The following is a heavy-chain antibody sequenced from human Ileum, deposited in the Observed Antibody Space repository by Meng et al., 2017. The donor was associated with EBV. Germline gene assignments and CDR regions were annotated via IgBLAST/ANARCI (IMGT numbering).Heavy chain of an antibody. CDR2: MNPKTGTA. D-gene: IGHD5-24*01. J-gene: IGHJ4*02. Sequence: VQLVQSGAGVKKPGASGKVSCKASGYTFTNYDISWVRQATGQGLEWMGWMNPKTGTAHYAQKFQGRVSMTRDTSITTAYMELSSLTSEDTAVYYCVRTLERGDYWGQGTLVTVSS. V-gene: IGHV1-8*01. CDR1: GYTFTNYD. CDR3: VRTLERGDY.